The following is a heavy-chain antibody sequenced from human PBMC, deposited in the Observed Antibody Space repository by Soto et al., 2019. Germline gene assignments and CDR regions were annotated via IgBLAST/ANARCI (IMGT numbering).Heavy chain of an antibody. J-gene: IGHJ4*02. D-gene: IGHD6-19*01. V-gene: IGHV3-30*18. CDR3: AKLSGSSGWYVFDY. CDR1: GFTFSSYG. Sequence: QVQLVESGGGVVQPGRSLRLSCAASGFTFSSYGMHWVRQAPGKGLEWVAVISYDGSNKYYADSVKGRFTISRDNSKNTLCLQMNSLRAEDTAVYYCAKLSGSSGWYVFDYWGQGTLVTVSS. CDR2: ISYDGSNK.